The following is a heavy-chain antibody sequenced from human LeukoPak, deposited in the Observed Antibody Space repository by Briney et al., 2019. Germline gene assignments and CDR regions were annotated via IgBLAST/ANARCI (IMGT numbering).Heavy chain of an antibody. CDR2: IIPIFGTA. V-gene: IGHV1-69*05. Sequence: ASVKVSCKASGGTFTSYAIIWVGQAAGQGGEGMGGIIPIFGTANYAQTLQGRVTITTDESTSTAYMELSSLRSEGTAAYYCAREGEMATNHYWGQGTLLTVSS. CDR3: AREGEMATNHY. D-gene: IGHD5-24*01. CDR1: GGTFTSYA. J-gene: IGHJ4*02.